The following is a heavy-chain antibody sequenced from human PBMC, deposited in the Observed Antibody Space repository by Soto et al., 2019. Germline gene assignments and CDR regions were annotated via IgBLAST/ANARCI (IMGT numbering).Heavy chain of an antibody. D-gene: IGHD2-2*01. Sequence: QVQLVESGGGVVQPGKSLRLSCAAFGFTFSYYGMHWVRQAPGKGLEWVALISNAGSNKYYADSLKGRFTISRDNSKKTLYLQMNSPTAEDTAVYYCAKDQDCGGTRCQFWAPGYWCQGTLVIVSS. CDR2: ISNAGSNK. V-gene: IGHV3-30*18. CDR3: AKDQDCGGTRCQFWAPGY. J-gene: IGHJ4*02. CDR1: GFTFSYYG.